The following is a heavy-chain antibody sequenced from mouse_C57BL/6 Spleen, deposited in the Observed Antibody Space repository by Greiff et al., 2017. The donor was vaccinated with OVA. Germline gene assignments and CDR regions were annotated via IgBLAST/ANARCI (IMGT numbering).Heavy chain of an antibody. CDR3: ARHGGYSSFAY. J-gene: IGHJ3*01. CDR1: GFTFSSYT. CDR2: ISGGGGNT. D-gene: IGHD2-3*01. V-gene: IGHV5-9*01. Sequence: EVQGVESGGGLVKPGGSLKLSCAASGFTFSSYTMSWVRQTPEQRLEWVATISGGGGNTYYPDSVKGRFTISRDNAKNTLYLQMSSLRSEDTALYYCARHGGYSSFAYWGQGTLVTVSA.